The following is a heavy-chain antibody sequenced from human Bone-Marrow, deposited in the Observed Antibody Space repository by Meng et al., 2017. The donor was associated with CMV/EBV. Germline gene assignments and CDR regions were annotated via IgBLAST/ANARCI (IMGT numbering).Heavy chain of an antibody. Sequence: SETLSLTCTVSGYSISSTYYWGWIRQPPGKGLEWIGNIYHSGSTYYNPSLKSRVTISLDTSKNQFSLKLSSVTAADTAVYYCARDRQLVRYFDYWGQGTLVTVS. CDR3: ARDRQLVRYFDY. CDR2: IYHSGST. D-gene: IGHD6-13*01. J-gene: IGHJ4*02. CDR1: GYSISSTYY. V-gene: IGHV4-38-2*02.